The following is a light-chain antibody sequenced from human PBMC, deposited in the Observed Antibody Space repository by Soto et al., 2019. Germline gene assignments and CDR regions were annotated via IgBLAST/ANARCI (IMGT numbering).Light chain of an antibody. CDR3: QQYSTYWT. V-gene: IGKV1-5*03. CDR2: KAS. J-gene: IGKJ1*01. Sequence: DIQMTQSPSTLPASAGDRVTITCRASQSISSWVAWYQQKPGKAPKLLIYKASSLESGVPSRFSGSGSGTEFTLTISNLQPDDFATYYCQQYSTYWTFGQGTNVEIK. CDR1: QSISSW.